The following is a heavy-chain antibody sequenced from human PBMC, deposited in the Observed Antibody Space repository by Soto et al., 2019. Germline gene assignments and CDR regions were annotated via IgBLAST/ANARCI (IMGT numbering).Heavy chain of an antibody. CDR2: ISGSGGST. CDR3: AKRPNIVVVPAAPDY. D-gene: IGHD2-2*01. Sequence: GGSLRLSCAASGFTFSSYAMSWVRQAPGKVLEWVPAISGSGGSTYYADSVQGRFTISRHNSKNTVYLQMNSLRAEDTAVYYCAKRPNIVVVPAAPDYWGQGTLVTVSS. V-gene: IGHV3-23*01. CDR1: GFTFSSYA. J-gene: IGHJ4*02.